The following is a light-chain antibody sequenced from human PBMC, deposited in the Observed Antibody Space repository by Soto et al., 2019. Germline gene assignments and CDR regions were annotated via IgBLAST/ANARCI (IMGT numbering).Light chain of an antibody. J-gene: IGLJ1*01. CDR1: SSNIGSNT. Sequence: QSVLTQSPSASGTPGQGVTISCSGSSSNIGSNTVDWYQQFPGTAPKLLIYSNIKRPSGVPDRFSGSKSVTSASLAIRGLQSEDEADYFCPTWDGSLSAYVFGTGTQLTVL. V-gene: IGLV1-44*01. CDR3: PTWDGSLSAYV. CDR2: SNI.